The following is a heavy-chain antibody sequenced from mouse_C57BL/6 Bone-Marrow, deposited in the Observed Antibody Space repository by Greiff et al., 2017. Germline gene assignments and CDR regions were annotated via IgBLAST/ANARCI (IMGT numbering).Heavy chain of an antibody. J-gene: IGHJ4*01. Sequence: VQLQQSGAELMKPGASVKLSCKATGYTFTGYWIEWVKQKPGHGLEWIGEILPGSGSTNYNEKFKSKATVTADTSSNTAYMQLSLLTTEASSIYYCARCVYAMDYWGQGTSVTVSS. CDR2: ILPGSGST. CDR1: GYTFTGYW. CDR3: ARCVYAMDY. V-gene: IGHV1-9*01.